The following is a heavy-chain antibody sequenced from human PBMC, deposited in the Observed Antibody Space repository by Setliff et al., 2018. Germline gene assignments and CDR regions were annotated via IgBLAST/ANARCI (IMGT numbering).Heavy chain of an antibody. V-gene: IGHV1-69*13. CDR3: ARGYRGYYNFWSGSQGANWFDP. Sequence: AASVKVSCKAPGYTFATYGISWVRQAPGQGLEWMGGIIPIFGTANYAQKFQGRVTITADESTSTAYMELSSLRSEDTAVYYCARGYRGYYNFWSGSQGANWFDPWGQGTLVTV. CDR1: GYTFATYG. CDR2: IIPIFGTA. D-gene: IGHD3-3*01. J-gene: IGHJ5*02.